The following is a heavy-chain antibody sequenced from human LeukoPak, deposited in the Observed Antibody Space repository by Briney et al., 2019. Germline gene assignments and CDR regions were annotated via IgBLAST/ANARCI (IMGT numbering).Heavy chain of an antibody. CDR2: IKQDGSEK. J-gene: IGHJ4*02. CDR3: ARWFGELYIQFDY. V-gene: IGHV3-7*01. D-gene: IGHD3-10*01. Sequence: PGGSLRLSCAASGFTFSSYAMSWVRQAPGKGLEWVANIKQDGSEKYYVDSVKGRFTISRDNAKNSLYLQMNSLRAEDTAVYYCARWFGELYIQFDYWGQGTLVTVSS. CDR1: GFTFSSYA.